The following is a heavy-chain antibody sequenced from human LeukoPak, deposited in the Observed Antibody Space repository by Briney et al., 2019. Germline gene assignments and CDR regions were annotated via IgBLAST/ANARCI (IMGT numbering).Heavy chain of an antibody. Sequence: GGSLRLSCAASGFTFSSYAMSWVRQAPGKGLEWVSAISGSGGSTYYADSVKGRFTISRDNSKNTLYLQMNSLRAEDTAVYYCAKGSTFWSGYYYFDYWGQGTLVTVSS. J-gene: IGHJ4*02. CDR1: GFTFSSYA. V-gene: IGHV3-23*01. CDR3: AKGSTFWSGYYYFDY. CDR2: ISGSGGST. D-gene: IGHD3-3*01.